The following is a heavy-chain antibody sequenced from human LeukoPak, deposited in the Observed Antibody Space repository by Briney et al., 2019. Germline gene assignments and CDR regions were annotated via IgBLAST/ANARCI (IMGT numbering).Heavy chain of an antibody. J-gene: IGHJ4*02. D-gene: IGHD6-13*01. CDR1: GGSISSGGYY. Sequence: NPSETLSLTCTVSGGSISSGGYYWSWIRQPPGKGLEWIGYIYHSGRTYYNPSLKSRVTMSVDTSKNQFSLKLSSVTAADTAVYYCARVYGIAAASWYFDYWGQGTLVTVPS. CDR2: IYHSGRT. V-gene: IGHV4-30-2*01. CDR3: ARVYGIAAASWYFDY.